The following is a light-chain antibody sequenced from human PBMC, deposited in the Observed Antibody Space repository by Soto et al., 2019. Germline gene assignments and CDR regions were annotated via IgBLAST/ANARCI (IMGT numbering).Light chain of an antibody. J-gene: IGKJ1*01. CDR2: GIS. Sequence: EILMTQSPATLSVSPGERATLSCRASQSVSSNLAWYQQKHGQAPRLLMSGISKRATGIPDRFSGGGSGTDGTITISRLQTEDGAVYYCQQYGSSTKTFGQGTKVDIK. CDR3: QQYGSSTKT. CDR1: QSVSSN. V-gene: IGKV3-20*01.